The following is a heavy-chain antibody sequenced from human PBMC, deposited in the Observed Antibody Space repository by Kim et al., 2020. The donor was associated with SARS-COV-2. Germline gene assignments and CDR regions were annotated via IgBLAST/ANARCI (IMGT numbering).Heavy chain of an antibody. Sequence: SETLSLTCTVSGGSISSYYWSWIRQPPGKGLEWIGYIYYSGSTNYNPSLKSRVTISVDTSKNQFSLKLSSVTAADTAVYYCARVPGGVVAAGGYYYYGMDVWGQGTTVTVSS. D-gene: IGHD2-15*01. CDR1: GGSISSYY. CDR2: IYYSGST. V-gene: IGHV4-59*01. CDR3: ARVPGGVVAAGGYYYYGMDV. J-gene: IGHJ6*02.